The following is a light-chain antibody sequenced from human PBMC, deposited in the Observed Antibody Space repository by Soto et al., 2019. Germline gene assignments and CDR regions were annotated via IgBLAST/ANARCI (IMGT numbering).Light chain of an antibody. V-gene: IGKV3-11*01. CDR1: QSVST. CDR3: QQGNNWPLT. CDR2: GAS. Sequence: EIVLTQSPATPSLSPGERATLSCRASQSVSTLAWYQQKPGQTPRLLIYGASNRATSIRARFSGSGSGTDLTLTISSLEAEEFGIYYCQQGNNWPLTFGGGNKVEIK. J-gene: IGKJ4*01.